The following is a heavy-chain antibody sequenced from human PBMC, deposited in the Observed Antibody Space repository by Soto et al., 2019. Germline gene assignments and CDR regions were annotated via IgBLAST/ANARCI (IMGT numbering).Heavy chain of an antibody. D-gene: IGHD1-1*01. V-gene: IGHV3-30-3*01. Sequence: QVQLVESGGGVVQPGRSLRLSCAASGFTFSSYAMHWVRQAPGKGLEWVAVISYDGSNKYYADSVKGRFTISRDNSKNPRYLQMTSLRAEDTAVYCCARARLDTTALDYWGQGTLVTVSS. CDR1: GFTFSSYA. CDR3: ARARLDTTALDY. J-gene: IGHJ4*02. CDR2: ISYDGSNK.